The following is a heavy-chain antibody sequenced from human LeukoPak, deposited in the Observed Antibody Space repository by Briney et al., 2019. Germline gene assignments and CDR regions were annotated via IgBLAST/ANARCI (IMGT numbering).Heavy chain of an antibody. J-gene: IGHJ4*02. CDR3: ASHAGYSSSWSAFDY. CDR1: GFTFSSHW. V-gene: IGHV3-7*05. CDR2: IKQDGSEK. D-gene: IGHD6-13*01. Sequence: PGGSLRLSCAASGFTFSSHWMSWVRQAPGKGLEWVANIKQDGSEKYYVDSVKGRFTISRDNAKNSLYLQMNSLRAEDTAVYYCASHAGYSSSWSAFDYWGQGTLVTVS.